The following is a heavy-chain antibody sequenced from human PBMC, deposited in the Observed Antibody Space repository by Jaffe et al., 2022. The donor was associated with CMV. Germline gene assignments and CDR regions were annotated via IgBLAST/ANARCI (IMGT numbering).Heavy chain of an antibody. CDR1: GFSLSTSGMC. V-gene: IGHV2-70*15. CDR3: ARTRGVRGVPEAIGYYYYYYMDV. J-gene: IGHJ6*03. D-gene: IGHD3-10*01. Sequence: QVTLRESGPALVKPTQTLTLTCTFSGFSLSTSGMCVSWIRQPPGKALEWLARIDWDDDKYYSTSLKTRLTISKDTSKNQVVLTMTNMDPVDTATYYCARTRGVRGVPEAIGYYYYYYMDVWGKGTTVTVSS. CDR2: IDWDDDK.